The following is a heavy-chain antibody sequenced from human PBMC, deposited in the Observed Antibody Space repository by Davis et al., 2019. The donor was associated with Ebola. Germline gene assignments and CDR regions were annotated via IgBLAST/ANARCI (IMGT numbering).Heavy chain of an antibody. CDR2: IIPILGIA. CDR1: GGTFSSYA. CDR3: ARLLDTAMVLDYGMDV. Sequence: AASVKVSCKASGGTFSSYAISWVRQAPGQGLEWMGRIIPILGIANYAQKFQGRVTSTADKSMSTAYMELSSLRSEDTAVYYCARLLDTAMVLDYGMDVWGQGTTVTVSS. D-gene: IGHD5-18*01. V-gene: IGHV1-69*04. J-gene: IGHJ6*02.